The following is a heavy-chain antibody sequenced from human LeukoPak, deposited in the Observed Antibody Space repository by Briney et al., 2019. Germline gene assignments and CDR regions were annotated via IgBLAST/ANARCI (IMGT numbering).Heavy chain of an antibody. CDR1: GFTFGDYA. V-gene: IGHV3-9*01. D-gene: IGHD5-18*01. CDR2: ISWNSGSI. Sequence: GRSLRLSCAASGFTFGDYAMHWVRHAPGKGLEWVSGISWNSGSIGYADSVKGRFTISRDNAKNSLYLQMNSLRAEDTALYYCAKDTWIRVGPLGYYYGVDVWGQGTTVTVSS. J-gene: IGHJ6*02. CDR3: AKDTWIRVGPLGYYYGVDV.